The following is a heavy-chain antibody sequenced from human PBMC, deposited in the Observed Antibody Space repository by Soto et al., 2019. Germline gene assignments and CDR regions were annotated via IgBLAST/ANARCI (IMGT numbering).Heavy chain of an antibody. D-gene: IGHD5-12*01. Sequence: SVKVSCKASGGTFSSYAISWVRQAPGQGLEWMGGIIPIFGTANYAQKFQGRVTITADETTSTAYMELSSLRSEDTAVYYCAEGRGPQGYHYGMDVWGQGTTVTVSS. CDR2: IIPIFGTA. V-gene: IGHV1-69*13. CDR1: GGTFSSYA. CDR3: AEGRGPQGYHYGMDV. J-gene: IGHJ6*02.